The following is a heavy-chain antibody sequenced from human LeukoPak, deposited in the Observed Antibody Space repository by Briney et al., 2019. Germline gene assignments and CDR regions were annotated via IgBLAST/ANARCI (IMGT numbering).Heavy chain of an antibody. V-gene: IGHV3-33*01. CDR1: GLTFSSYD. D-gene: IGHD6-19*01. Sequence: GGSLILSCAASGLTFSSYDMHWVRQAPGKGLEWVSVIWYHGSNTYYADFVKGRFTISRDNSKNTLYLQMNTLRAEDTAVYYCARAGGYSSGWGIHDAFDIWGQGTMVTVSS. CDR3: ARAGGYSSGWGIHDAFDI. CDR2: IWYHGSNT. J-gene: IGHJ3*02.